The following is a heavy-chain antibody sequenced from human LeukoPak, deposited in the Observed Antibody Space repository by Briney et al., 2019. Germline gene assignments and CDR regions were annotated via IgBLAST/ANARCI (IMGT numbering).Heavy chain of an antibody. CDR2: ISSSSSYI. D-gene: IGHD3-22*01. V-gene: IGHV3-21*01. Sequence: GGSLRLSCAASGFTFSSYSMNWVRQAPGKGLEWVSSISSSSSYIYYADSVKGRFTISRDNAKNSLYLQMNSLRAEDTAVYYCARDTGGDYYDSSGWNYWGQGTLVTVSS. CDR1: GFTFSSYS. J-gene: IGHJ4*02. CDR3: ARDTGGDYYDSSGWNY.